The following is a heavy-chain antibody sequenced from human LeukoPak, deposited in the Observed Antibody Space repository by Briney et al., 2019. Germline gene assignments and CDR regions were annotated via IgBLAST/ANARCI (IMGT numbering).Heavy chain of an antibody. V-gene: IGHV3-23*01. J-gene: IGHJ4*02. CDR3: AREGQGGYDLFDY. CDR1: GFTFNSYA. Sequence: GGSLRLSCAASGFTFNSYAMSWVRQAPGKGLEWVSGISGSGGNTYYADSVKGRFTISRDNSKNTLYLQMNSLRTEDTAVHYCAREGQGGYDLFDYWGQGTLVTVSS. D-gene: IGHD5-12*01. CDR2: ISGSGGNT.